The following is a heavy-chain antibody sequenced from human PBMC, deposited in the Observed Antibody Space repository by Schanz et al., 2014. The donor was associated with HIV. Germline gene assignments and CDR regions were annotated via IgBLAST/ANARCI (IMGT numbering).Heavy chain of an antibody. CDR2: VAPYTSNT. J-gene: IGHJ4*02. CDR1: GYNFAAYG. D-gene: IGHD5-12*01. CDR3: TREMERGGYDRFDY. V-gene: IGHV1-18*01. Sequence: QVQLVQSGAEVRKPGASVKVSCKTSGYNFAAYGISWVRQAAGQGFEWVGWVAPYTSNTNDAEKFRGRVSVTTDTFTSTAYLELRGLTSDDTAMYYCTREMERGGYDRFDYWGQGALVIVSS.